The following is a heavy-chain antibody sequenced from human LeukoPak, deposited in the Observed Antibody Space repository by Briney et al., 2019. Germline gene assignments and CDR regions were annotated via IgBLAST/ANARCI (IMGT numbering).Heavy chain of an antibody. CDR1: GGSISSGGYY. Sequence: SGTLSLTCTVSGGSISSGGYYWSWIGQPAGKGLEWIGRMYTSGSTNYNPSLKSRVTISVDTSKNQFSLKLSSVTAADTAVYYCATEGSYYDSSGYYRDAFDIWGQGTMVTVSS. CDR3: ATEGSYYDSSGYYRDAFDI. D-gene: IGHD3-22*01. J-gene: IGHJ3*02. V-gene: IGHV4-61*02. CDR2: MYTSGST.